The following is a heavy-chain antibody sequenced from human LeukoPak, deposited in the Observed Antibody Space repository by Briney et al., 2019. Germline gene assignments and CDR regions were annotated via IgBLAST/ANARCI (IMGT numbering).Heavy chain of an antibody. Sequence: ASVKVSCKASGYTFSTYYLHWMRQAPGQGLEWMGWINPYSGGTNYAQKFQGRVTMTGDTSISTAYMELSRLRSDDTAVYYCARDFYDSSGYNPDYWGQGTLVTVSS. J-gene: IGHJ4*02. CDR2: INPYSGGT. CDR3: ARDFYDSSGYNPDY. V-gene: IGHV1-2*02. CDR1: GYTFSTYY. D-gene: IGHD3-22*01.